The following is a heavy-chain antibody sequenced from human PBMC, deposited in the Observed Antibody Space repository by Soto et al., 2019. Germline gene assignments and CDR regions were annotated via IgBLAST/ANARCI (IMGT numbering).Heavy chain of an antibody. V-gene: IGHV3-23*01. CDR3: AKSLRITMIVVVPGPAFDI. J-gene: IGHJ3*02. CDR2: ISGSGGST. CDR1: GFTFSSYA. Sequence: PGGSLRLSCAASGFTFSSYAMSWVRQAPGKGLEWVSAISGSGGSTYYADSVKGRFTISRDNSKNTLYLQMNSLRAEDTAVYYCAKSLRITMIVVVPGPAFDIWGQGTMVTVS. D-gene: IGHD3-22*01.